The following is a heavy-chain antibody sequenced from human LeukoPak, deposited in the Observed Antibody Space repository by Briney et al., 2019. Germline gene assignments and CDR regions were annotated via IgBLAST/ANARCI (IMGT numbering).Heavy chain of an antibody. V-gene: IGHV1-2*02. CDR1: GYTFTGYY. Sequence: ASVKVSCKASGYTFTGYYMHWVRQAPGQGLEGMGWINPNSGGTNYAQKFQGRVTMTRDTSISTAYMELSRLRSDDTAVYYCASKGYCSSTSCYGFDPWGQGTLVTVSS. J-gene: IGHJ5*02. CDR3: ASKGYCSSTSCYGFDP. D-gene: IGHD2-2*01. CDR2: INPNSGGT.